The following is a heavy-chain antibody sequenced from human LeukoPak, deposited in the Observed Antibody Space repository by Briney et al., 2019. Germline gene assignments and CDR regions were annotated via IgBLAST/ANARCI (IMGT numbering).Heavy chain of an antibody. V-gene: IGHV5-51*01. CDR3: ARSLLDIAVVPAAAYNWFDP. CDR1: GYSFTSYW. CDR2: IYPGDSDT. Sequence: GESLKISCKGSGYSFTSYWIGWVRQMPGKGLEWMGIIYPGDSDTRYSPSFQGQVTISADKSISTAYLQWSSLKASDTAMYYCARSLLDIAVVPAAAYNWFDPWGQGTLVTVSS. D-gene: IGHD2-2*03. J-gene: IGHJ5*02.